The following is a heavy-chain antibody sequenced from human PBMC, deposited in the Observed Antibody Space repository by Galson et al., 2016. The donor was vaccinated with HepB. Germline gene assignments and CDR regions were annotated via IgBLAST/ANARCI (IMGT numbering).Heavy chain of an antibody. CDR1: GSNFSSDW. V-gene: IGHV5-51*01. D-gene: IGHD3-3*01. J-gene: IGHJ4*02. Sequence: QSGAEVTKPGESLKISCKASGSNFSSDWIGWVRQMSGKGLEWVGIIYPGDSYTTYSPSSQGQVTISADKSISTAYLQWSSLKASDTAMYFCVRGGDFWSGYPDYWGQGTLVTVSS. CDR2: IYPGDSYT. CDR3: VRGGDFWSGYPDY.